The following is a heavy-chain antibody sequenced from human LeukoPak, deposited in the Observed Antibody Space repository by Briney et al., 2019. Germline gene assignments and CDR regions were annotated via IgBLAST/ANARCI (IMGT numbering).Heavy chain of an antibody. D-gene: IGHD3-10*01. Sequence: GGSLRLSCAASGFTFSSYWMHWVRQLPGKGLVWVSRIDVDGSSTTYADSVKGRFTISRDNAKNTLYLQMNSLRVEDTAVYYCTRGWFGVVYWGQGTLVTVSS. CDR3: TRGWFGVVY. CDR2: IDVDGSST. V-gene: IGHV3-74*01. J-gene: IGHJ4*02. CDR1: GFTFSSYW.